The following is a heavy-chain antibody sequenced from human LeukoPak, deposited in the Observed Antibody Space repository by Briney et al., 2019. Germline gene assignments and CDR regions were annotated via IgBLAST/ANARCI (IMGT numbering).Heavy chain of an antibody. J-gene: IGHJ6*02. Sequence: GESLKISCQGSGYTFTHYWIAWVRQMPGKGLEWMGIIYPGDSDTRYSPSFQGQVTISADKSISTAYLQCSSLKASDTAIYYCARLRYGDYYGLDVWGQGTTVIVSS. CDR3: ARLRYGDYYGLDV. D-gene: IGHD4-17*01. CDR1: GYTFTHYW. V-gene: IGHV5-51*01. CDR2: IYPGDSDT.